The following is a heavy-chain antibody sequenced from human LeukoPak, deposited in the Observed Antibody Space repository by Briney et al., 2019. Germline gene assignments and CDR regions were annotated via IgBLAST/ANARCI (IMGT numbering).Heavy chain of an antibody. D-gene: IGHD3-10*02. CDR1: GHSFTNHW. CDR2: INFGDSET. V-gene: IGHV5-51*01. J-gene: IGHJ5*02. CDR3: ATRPYAGGPNWYDP. Sequence: GESLKISCQASGHSFTNHWIGWVRQMPGIGLEWVGVINFGDSETLYSPSFQGQVTISLDKSISTTYLQWRSLKASDTATYYCATRPYAGGPNWYDPWGQGTLVTVSS.